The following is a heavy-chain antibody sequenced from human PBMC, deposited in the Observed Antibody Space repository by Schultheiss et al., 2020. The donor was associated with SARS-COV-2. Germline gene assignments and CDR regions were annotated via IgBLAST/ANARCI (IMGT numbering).Heavy chain of an antibody. CDR2: IYTSGST. J-gene: IGHJ4*02. CDR1: GGSISSYY. V-gene: IGHV4-4*07. D-gene: IGHD1-1*01. Sequence: SETLSLTCTVSGGSISSYYWSWIRQPPGKGLEWIGRIYTSGSTNYNPSLKSRVTMSVDTSKNQFSLKLSSVTAADTAVYYCAREPGDTAPNPAFDYWGQGTLVTVSS. CDR3: AREPGDTAPNPAFDY.